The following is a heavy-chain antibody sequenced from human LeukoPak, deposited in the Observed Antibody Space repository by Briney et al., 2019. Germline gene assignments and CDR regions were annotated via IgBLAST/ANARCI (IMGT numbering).Heavy chain of an antibody. Sequence: ASVKVSCKASGYTFTGYYMYWVRQAPGQGLEWMGWINPNSGGTNYAQKFQGRVTMTRDTSISTAYMEVTSLRSEDTAVYYCARGFDGLRLKGQYFDYWGQGTLVTVSS. CDR3: ARGFDGLRLKGQYFDY. CDR2: INPNSGGT. D-gene: IGHD5/OR15-5a*01. CDR1: GYTFTGYY. J-gene: IGHJ4*02. V-gene: IGHV1-2*02.